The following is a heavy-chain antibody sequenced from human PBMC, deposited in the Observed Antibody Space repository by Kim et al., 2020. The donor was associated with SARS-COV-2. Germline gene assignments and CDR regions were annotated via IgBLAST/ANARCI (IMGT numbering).Heavy chain of an antibody. CDR1: GGTFSSYA. CDR2: IIPIFGTA. CDR3: ARDGIPGIVGAKRMHYYYYGMDV. D-gene: IGHD1-26*01. Sequence: SVKVSCKASGGTFSSYAISWVRQAPGQGLEWMGGIIPIFGTANYAQKFQGRVTITADESTSTAYMELSSLRSEDTAVYYCARDGIPGIVGAKRMHYYYYGMDVWGQGTTVTVSS. J-gene: IGHJ6*02. V-gene: IGHV1-69*13.